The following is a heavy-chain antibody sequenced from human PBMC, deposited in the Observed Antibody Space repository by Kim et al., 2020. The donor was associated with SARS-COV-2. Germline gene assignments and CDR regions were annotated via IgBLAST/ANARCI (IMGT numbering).Heavy chain of an antibody. D-gene: IGHD3-10*01. CDR3: ARAGGKGFGELD. V-gene: IGHV3-7*01. J-gene: IGHJ4*02. Sequence: YYVDSVKGRFTISRDNAKNSLYLQMNSLRAEDTAVYYCARAGGKGFGELDWGQGTLVTVSS.